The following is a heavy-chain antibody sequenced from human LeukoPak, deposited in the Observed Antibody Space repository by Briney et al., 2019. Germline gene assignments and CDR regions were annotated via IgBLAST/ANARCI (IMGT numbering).Heavy chain of an antibody. V-gene: IGHV3-23*01. Sequence: PGRSLRLSCAASGFTFSSYAMSWVRQAPGKGLEWVSAISGSGGSTYYADSVKGRFTISRDNSKNTLYLQMNSLRAEDTAVYYCAKAAGGYYYYGMDVWGQGTTVTVSS. CDR1: GFTFSSYA. CDR3: AKAAGGYYYYGMDV. CDR2: ISGSGGST. D-gene: IGHD3-10*01. J-gene: IGHJ6*02.